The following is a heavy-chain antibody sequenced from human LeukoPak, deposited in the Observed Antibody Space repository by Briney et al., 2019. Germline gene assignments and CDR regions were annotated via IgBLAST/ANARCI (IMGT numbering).Heavy chain of an antibody. V-gene: IGHV3-23*01. CDR1: GFTFSSYG. Sequence: GGSLRLSCAASGFTFSSYGMSWVRQAPGKGLEWVSSITGSGGSTFYADPVKGRFTISRDNSKNTLFLQMNSLRAEDTAVYYCANRPAGTRYYYFDCWGQGTLVTVSS. CDR2: ITGSGGST. D-gene: IGHD6-13*01. CDR3: ANRPAGTRYYYFDC. J-gene: IGHJ4*02.